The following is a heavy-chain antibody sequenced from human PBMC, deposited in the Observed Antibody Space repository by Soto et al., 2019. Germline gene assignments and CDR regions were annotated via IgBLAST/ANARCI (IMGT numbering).Heavy chain of an antibody. CDR1: GGSFSGFY. D-gene: IGHD6-19*01. CDR3: ARVRGYSSGWYAY. CDR2: INHSGST. V-gene: IGHV4-34*01. J-gene: IGHJ4*02. Sequence: SETLSLTCAVYGGSFSGFYWSWIRQPPGKGLERIGEINHSGSTNYNPSLKSRVTISVDTSKNQFSLKLSSVTAADTAVYYCARVRGYSSGWYAYWGQGTPVTVSS.